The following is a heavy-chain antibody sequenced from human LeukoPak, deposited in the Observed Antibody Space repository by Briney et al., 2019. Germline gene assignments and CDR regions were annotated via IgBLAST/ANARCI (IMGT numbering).Heavy chain of an antibody. J-gene: IGHJ4*02. V-gene: IGHV4-39*01. CDR1: GGSISSSSYY. Sequence: SETLSLTRTVSGGSISSSSYYWGWIRQPPGKGLGWIGSIYYSGTTYYNPSLKSRVTISVDTSKNQFSLKLSSVTAADTAVYYCARGIAAAGFDYWGQGTLVTVSS. D-gene: IGHD6-13*01. CDR3: ARGIAAAGFDY. CDR2: IYYSGTT.